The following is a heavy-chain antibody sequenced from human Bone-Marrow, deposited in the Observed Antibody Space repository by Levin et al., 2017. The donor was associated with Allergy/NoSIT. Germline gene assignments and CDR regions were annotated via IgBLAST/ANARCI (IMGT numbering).Heavy chain of an antibody. V-gene: IGHV3-49*03. D-gene: IGHD6-25*01. Sequence: GGSLRLSCAASGFSFGDYVMSWFRQGPGKGLEWVGFIRSKTYGETTDYASSVQGRFSISRDDSKSISYLHMNSLKAEDTDVYYCTRGVYSGGGREDYYGMDVWGQGTTVTVSS. CDR2: IRSKTYGETT. CDR1: GFSFGDYV. J-gene: IGHJ6*02. CDR3: TRGVYSGGGREDYYGMDV.